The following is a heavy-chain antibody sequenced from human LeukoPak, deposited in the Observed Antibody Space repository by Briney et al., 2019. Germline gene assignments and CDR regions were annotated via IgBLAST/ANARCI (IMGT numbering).Heavy chain of an antibody. J-gene: IGHJ6*03. V-gene: IGHV3-23*01. D-gene: IGHD6-25*01. CDR3: ARDRGRYYMDV. CDR1: GFTFSSYS. CDR2: ISGNSGNT. Sequence: GGSLRLSCAASGFTFSSYSMNWVRQAPGKGLEWVSAISGNSGNTHYADSVKGRFTISRDNSKNTLYLQMNSLRAGDTAVYYCARDRGRYYMDVWGKGTTVTISS.